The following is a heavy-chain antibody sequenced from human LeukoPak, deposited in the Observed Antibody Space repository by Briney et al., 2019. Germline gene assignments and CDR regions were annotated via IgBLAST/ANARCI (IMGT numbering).Heavy chain of an antibody. CDR1: GYSFPSYW. D-gene: IGHD6-6*01. Sequence: GESLKISCKGSGYSFPSYWLGWVRQMPGKGLEWMGIIYPGDSDTRYSPSFQGQVTISADKSISTAYLQWISPKASDTAMYYCARRCFGNYYSSSSEDWFDPWGQGTLVTVSS. CDR3: ARRCFGNYYSSSSEDWFDP. J-gene: IGHJ5*02. V-gene: IGHV5-51*01. CDR2: IYPGDSDT.